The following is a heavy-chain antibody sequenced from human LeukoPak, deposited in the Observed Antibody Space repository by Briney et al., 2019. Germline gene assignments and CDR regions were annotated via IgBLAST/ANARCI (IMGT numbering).Heavy chain of an antibody. Sequence: KPSETLSHACTVSGGSISSSSYYWGWIRQPPGKGLEWIGSIYHSGSTYYNPSLKSRVTISVDTSKNQFSLKLSSVTAADTAVYYCAREGGDWGQGTLVTVSS. CDR1: GGSISSSSYY. CDR3: AREGGD. CDR2: IYHSGST. D-gene: IGHD3-16*01. V-gene: IGHV4-39*07. J-gene: IGHJ4*02.